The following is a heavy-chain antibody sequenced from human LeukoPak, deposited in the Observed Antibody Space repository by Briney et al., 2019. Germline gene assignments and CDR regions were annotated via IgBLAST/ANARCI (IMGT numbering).Heavy chain of an antibody. D-gene: IGHD4-17*01. J-gene: IGHJ4*02. CDR3: ARNDGDYDY. Sequence: PSETLSLTCTVSGXSITNYYWSWIRQPPGKGLEWIGYIYDTGSTSYNPSLKSRVTISVDTSKNQFSLKINSVTAADTAVYYCARNDGDYDYRGQGTLVTVSS. CDR2: IYDTGST. CDR1: GXSITNYY. V-gene: IGHV4-59*01.